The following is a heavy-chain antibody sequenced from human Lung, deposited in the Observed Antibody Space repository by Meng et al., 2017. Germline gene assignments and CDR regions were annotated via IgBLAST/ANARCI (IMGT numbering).Heavy chain of an antibody. D-gene: IGHD4-11*01. CDR3: ARGPTTMAHDFDY. Sequence: QGQLLQWGAGRLKTSETLSRTWVVSGGSFSNNYWSWIRQSPGKRLEWIGEINHSGSTNYNPSLGSRATISVDTSQNNLSLKLSSVTAADSAVYYCARGPTTMAHDFDYWGQGTLVTVSS. CDR2: INHSGST. V-gene: IGHV4-34*01. J-gene: IGHJ4*02. CDR1: GGSFSNNY.